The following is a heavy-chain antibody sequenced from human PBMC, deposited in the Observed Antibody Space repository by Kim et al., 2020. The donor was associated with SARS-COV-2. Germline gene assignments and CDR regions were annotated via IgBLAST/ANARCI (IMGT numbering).Heavy chain of an antibody. CDR2: IKSKTYGATT. V-gene: IGHV3-49*03. D-gene: IGHD2-15*01. CDR3: TRDKLPVY. CDR1: GFTFGEYA. Sequence: GGSLRLSCTASGFTFGEYAMSWFRQAPGKGLEWVGFIKSKTYGATTEYAASVKGRFTISRDDSKSIAYLQMNSLKTEDSAVYFCTRDKLPVYWGQGTLVTVSS. J-gene: IGHJ4*02.